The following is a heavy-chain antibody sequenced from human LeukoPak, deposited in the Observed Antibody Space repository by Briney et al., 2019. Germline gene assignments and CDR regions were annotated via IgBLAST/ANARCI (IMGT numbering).Heavy chain of an antibody. CDR2: ISAYNGNT. CDR3: ASKGAGHCYDASCMGSFDL. Sequence: ASVKVSCKASGYIFTSYGISWVRQAPGQGFEGMGWISAYNGNTNHAQNFQGRVTVTTETSTSTAYMELRSLRSDDTAVYYCASKGAGHCYDASCMGSFDLWGQGTTVAVSS. J-gene: IGHJ3*01. V-gene: IGHV1-18*01. CDR1: GYIFTSYG. D-gene: IGHD2-15*01.